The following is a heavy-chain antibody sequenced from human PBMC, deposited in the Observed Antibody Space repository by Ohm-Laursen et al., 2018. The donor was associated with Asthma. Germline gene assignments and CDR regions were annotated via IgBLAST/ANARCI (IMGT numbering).Heavy chain of an antibody. D-gene: IGHD3-22*01. V-gene: IGHV1-18*01. Sequence: SSVKVSCKSSGYTFSSYGISWVRQAPGQGLEWMGWIGAYNGDTNYAQRLQGRITLTTDTFTSTAYMELRSLRSDDTAVYYCARVLSYYDHSSYYDRIDYWGQGSLVTVSS. CDR3: ARVLSYYDHSSYYDRIDY. CDR1: GYTFSSYG. CDR2: IGAYNGDT. J-gene: IGHJ4*02.